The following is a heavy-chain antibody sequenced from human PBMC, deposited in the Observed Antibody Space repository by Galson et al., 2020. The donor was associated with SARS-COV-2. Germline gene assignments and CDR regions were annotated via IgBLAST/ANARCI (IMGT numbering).Heavy chain of an antibody. J-gene: IGHJ4*02. CDR2: IIGSGGST. CDR1: GFTFSSYA. D-gene: IGHD3-16*01. V-gene: IGHV3-23*01. Sequence: GGSLRLSCAASGFTFSSYAMSWVRQAPGKGLEWVSSIIGSGGSTYYADSVKGRFTISRDNSKNTLYLQMNSLRAEDTAVYYCAKNRGDHFDYWGQGTLVTVSS. CDR3: AKNRGDHFDY.